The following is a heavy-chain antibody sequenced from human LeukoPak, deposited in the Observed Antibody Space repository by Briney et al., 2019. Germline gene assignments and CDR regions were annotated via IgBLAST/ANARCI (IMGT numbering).Heavy chain of an antibody. V-gene: IGHV3-21*01. CDR1: GFTFSSYA. J-gene: IGHJ6*02. CDR3: ARDIPFSGYCSSTSCMYYYGMDV. Sequence: GGSLRLSCAASGFTFSSYAMSWVRQAPGKGLEWVSSISSSSSYIYYADSVKGRFTISRDNAKNSLYLQMNSLRAEDTAVYYCARDIPFSGYCSSTSCMYYYGMDVWGQGTTVTVSS. CDR2: ISSSSSYI. D-gene: IGHD2-2*03.